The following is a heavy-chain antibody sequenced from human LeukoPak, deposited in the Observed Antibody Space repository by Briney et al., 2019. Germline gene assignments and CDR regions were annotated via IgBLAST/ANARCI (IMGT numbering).Heavy chain of an antibody. D-gene: IGHD3-22*01. V-gene: IGHV3-23*01. CDR3: AKRPADSSGYFDY. J-gene: IGHJ4*02. CDR1: GFIFSNYA. Sequence: PGGSLRLSCAASGFIFSNYAMSWVRQAPGKGLEWVSGITGSGGSTSYADSVKVRFTIYRDNSKNTLYLLMNSLRAEDTAVHYCAKRPADSSGYFDYWGQGTLVTVSS. CDR2: ITGSGGST.